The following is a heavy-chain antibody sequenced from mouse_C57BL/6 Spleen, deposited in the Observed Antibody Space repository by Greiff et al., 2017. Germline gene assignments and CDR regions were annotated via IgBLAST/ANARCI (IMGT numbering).Heavy chain of an antibody. CDR2: ISYDGSN. CDR3: ARGDYDAGVAY. J-gene: IGHJ3*01. V-gene: IGHV3-6*01. D-gene: IGHD2-4*01. CDR1: GYSITSGYY. Sequence: EVKLVESGPGLVKPSQSLSLTCSVTGYSITSGYYWNWIRQFPGNKLEWMGYISYDGSNNYNPSLKNRISITRDTSKNQFFLKLNSVTTEDTATYYCARGDYDAGVAYWGQGTLVTVSA.